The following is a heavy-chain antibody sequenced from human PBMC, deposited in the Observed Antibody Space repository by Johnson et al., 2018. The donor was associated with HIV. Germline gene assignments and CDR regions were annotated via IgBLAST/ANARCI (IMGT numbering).Heavy chain of an antibody. D-gene: IGHD6-6*01. Sequence: QVHLVESGGGVVQPGRSLRLSCAASGFTFSSYGMHWARQAPGKGLEWVAVISYDGSNKYYADSVKGRFTISRDNSKNTLYLQMNSLRAEDTAVYYCARVGDSSSSLGAFDIWGQGTMVTVSS. CDR2: ISYDGSNK. V-gene: IGHV3-30*19. CDR3: ARVGDSSSSLGAFDI. CDR1: GFTFSSYG. J-gene: IGHJ3*02.